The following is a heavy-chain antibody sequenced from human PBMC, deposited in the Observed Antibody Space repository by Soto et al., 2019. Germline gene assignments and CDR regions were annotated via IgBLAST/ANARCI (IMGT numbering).Heavy chain of an antibody. CDR3: ARLPNWELDY. CDR2: ISAYNGNT. Sequence: ASVKVSCKASGYTFTGYYMHWVRQAPGQGLEWMGWISAYNGNTNYAQKLQGRVTMTTDTSTSTAYMELRSLRSDDTAVYYCARLPNWELDYWGQGTLVTVSS. CDR1: GYTFTGYY. D-gene: IGHD7-27*01. V-gene: IGHV1-18*04. J-gene: IGHJ4*02.